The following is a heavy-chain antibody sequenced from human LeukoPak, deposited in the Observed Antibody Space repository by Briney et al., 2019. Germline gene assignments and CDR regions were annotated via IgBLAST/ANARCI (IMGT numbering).Heavy chain of an antibody. V-gene: IGHV3-21*01. Sequence: PGGSLRLSCAASGFTFSSYSMNWVRQAPGKGLEWVSSISSSSSYIYYADSVKGRFTISRDNAKNSLYLQMNSLRAEDTAVYYCARDPLSGLGHQDFDYWGQGTLVTVSS. CDR1: GFTFSSYS. CDR3: ARDPLSGLGHQDFDY. J-gene: IGHJ4*02. D-gene: IGHD3-10*01. CDR2: ISSSSSYI.